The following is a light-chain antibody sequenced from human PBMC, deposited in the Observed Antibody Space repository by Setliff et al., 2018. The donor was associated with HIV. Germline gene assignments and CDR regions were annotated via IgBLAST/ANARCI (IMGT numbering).Light chain of an antibody. V-gene: IGLV2-23*02. Sequence: QSALAQTASVSGSPGQSITISCTGTYSDVGNYNLVSWYQQHPGKAPKLMIYEVSRRPSGVSNRLSGSKSGNTASLTISGLQAEDEADYYCCSYAGSNTYVFGAGTKVTVL. J-gene: IGLJ1*01. CDR3: CSYAGSNTYV. CDR1: YSDVGNYNL. CDR2: EVS.